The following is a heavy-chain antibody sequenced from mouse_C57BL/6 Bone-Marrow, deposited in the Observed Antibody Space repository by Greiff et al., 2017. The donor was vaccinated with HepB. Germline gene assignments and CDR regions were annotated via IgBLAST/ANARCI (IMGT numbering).Heavy chain of an antibody. CDR2: IYPRSGNT. V-gene: IGHV1-81*01. D-gene: IGHD3-2*02. J-gene: IGHJ3*01. CDR1: GYTFTSYG. CDR3: ARSNSSGYNFFFAY. Sequence: VKLMESGAELARPGASVKLSCKASGYTFTSYGISWVKQRTGQGLEWIGEIYPRSGNTYYNEKFKGKATLTADKSSSTAYMELRSLTSEDSAVYFCARSNSSGYNFFFAYWGQGTLVTVSA.